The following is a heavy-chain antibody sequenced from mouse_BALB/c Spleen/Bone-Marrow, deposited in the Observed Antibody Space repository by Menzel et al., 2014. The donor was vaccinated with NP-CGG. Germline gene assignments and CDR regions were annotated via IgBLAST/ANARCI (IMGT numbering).Heavy chain of an antibody. CDR2: INPYNDGT. D-gene: IGHD2-2*01. CDR1: GYTFTSYV. V-gene: IGHV1-14*01. CDR3: ARSLYGYDWYFDV. Sequence: VQLQQSGPELVKPGASVKMSCKASGYTFTSYVMHWVKRKPGQGLEWIGYINPYNDGTKYNEKFKGKATLTSDKSSSTAYMELSSLTSEDSAVYYCARSLYGYDWYFDVWGAGTTVTVSS. J-gene: IGHJ1*01.